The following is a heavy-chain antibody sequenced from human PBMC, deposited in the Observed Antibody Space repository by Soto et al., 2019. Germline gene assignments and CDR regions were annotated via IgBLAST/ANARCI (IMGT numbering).Heavy chain of an antibody. V-gene: IGHV1-18*01. Sequence: VKVSCKASGYIFTNFDITWVRQAPGQGLEWVGWISAYNGNTNFAQRLQDRVTLTTDTSTSTAYMELSSLTFDDTAVYYCARGADGDYWGQGALVTVSS. CDR1: GYIFTNFD. D-gene: IGHD6-25*01. CDR3: ARGADGDY. J-gene: IGHJ4*02. CDR2: ISAYNGNT.